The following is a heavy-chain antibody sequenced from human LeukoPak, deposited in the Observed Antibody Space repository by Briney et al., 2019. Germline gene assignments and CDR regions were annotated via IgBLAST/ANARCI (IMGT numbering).Heavy chain of an antibody. Sequence: GGSLRLSCAASGFTFSSYSMTWVRQAPGKGLEWVSYISSSSSTIYYADSVKGRFTISRDNAKNSLYLQMNSLRDEDTAVYYCARTGSYGDYEAHFDYWGQGTLVTVSS. D-gene: IGHD4-17*01. CDR2: ISSSSSTI. V-gene: IGHV3-48*02. CDR1: GFTFSSYS. J-gene: IGHJ4*02. CDR3: ARTGSYGDYEAHFDY.